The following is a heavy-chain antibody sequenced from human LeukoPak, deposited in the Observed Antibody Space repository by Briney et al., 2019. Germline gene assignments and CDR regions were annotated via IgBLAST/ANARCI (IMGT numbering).Heavy chain of an antibody. CDR1: GFTISKYG. Sequence: QTGGSLRLSCADSGFTISKYGMSWARQVPGKGLEWVSGISFSGSSTYYADSVRGRFTISRDNSKNTLYLQMSSLRAEDTAVYYCAKDRGGGATTTAKGFDCWGQGTLVTVSS. CDR2: ISFSGSST. CDR3: AKDRGGGATTTAKGFDC. D-gene: IGHD1-26*01. V-gene: IGHV3-23*01. J-gene: IGHJ4*02.